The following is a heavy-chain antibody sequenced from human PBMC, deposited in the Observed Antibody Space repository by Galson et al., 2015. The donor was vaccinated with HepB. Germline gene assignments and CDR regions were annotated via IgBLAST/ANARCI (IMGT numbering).Heavy chain of an antibody. D-gene: IGHD4-17*01. CDR2: TTGHRSDT. CDR1: GFRFSNYA. Sequence: SLRLSCAASGFRFSNYALSWVRQAPGKGLEWVATTTGHRSDTLYADSVKGRFTVSRDNAKNLVFLHMNSLTVADTAMYYCAKDAISYGDNPWYFDYWGQGTLVAVSS. V-gene: IGHV3-23*01. J-gene: IGHJ4*02. CDR3: AKDAISYGDNPWYFDY.